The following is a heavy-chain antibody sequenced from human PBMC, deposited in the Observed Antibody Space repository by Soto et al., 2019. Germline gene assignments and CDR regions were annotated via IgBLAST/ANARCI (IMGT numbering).Heavy chain of an antibody. CDR2: IYHSGST. D-gene: IGHD3-3*01. CDR3: ARANGGHSYYDFWSGYFSFDY. Sequence: QVQLQESGPGLVKPSETLSLTCAVSGYSISSGYYWGWIRQPPGKGLEWIGSIYHSGSTYYNPSLKSRVTISVDTSKNQFSLKLSSVTAADTAVYYCARANGGHSYYDFWSGYFSFDYWGQGTLVTVSS. CDR1: GYSISSGYY. V-gene: IGHV4-38-2*01. J-gene: IGHJ4*02.